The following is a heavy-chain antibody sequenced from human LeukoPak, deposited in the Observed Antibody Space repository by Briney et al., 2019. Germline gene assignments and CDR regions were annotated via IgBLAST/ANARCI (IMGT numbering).Heavy chain of an antibody. D-gene: IGHD1-26*01. Sequence: SQTLSLTCAISGDSVSSNSAAWNWIRQSPSRGLEWLGRTYYRSKWYNDYAVSVKSRITINPATSKNQFSLQLNSVTPEDTAVYYCARGRHGSYPDYYYYYGMDVWGQGTTVTVSS. CDR2: TYYRSKWYN. CDR1: GDSVSSNSAA. CDR3: ARGRHGSYPDYYYYYGMDV. J-gene: IGHJ6*02. V-gene: IGHV6-1*01.